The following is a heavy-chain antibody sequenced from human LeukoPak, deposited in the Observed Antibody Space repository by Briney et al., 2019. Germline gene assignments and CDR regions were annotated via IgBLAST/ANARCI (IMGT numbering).Heavy chain of an antibody. CDR1: GFTFSSYA. D-gene: IGHD2-15*01. J-gene: IGHJ6*03. CDR2: ISYDGSNK. CDR3: ARGPTHCSGGSCYSRGYYYYMDV. Sequence: GGSLRLSCAAYGFTFSSYAMHWVRQAPGKGLEWVAVISYDGSNKYYADSVKGRFTISRDNSENTLYLQMNSLRAEDTAVYYCARGPTHCSGGSCYSRGYYYYMDVWGKGTTVTVSS. V-gene: IGHV3-30*01.